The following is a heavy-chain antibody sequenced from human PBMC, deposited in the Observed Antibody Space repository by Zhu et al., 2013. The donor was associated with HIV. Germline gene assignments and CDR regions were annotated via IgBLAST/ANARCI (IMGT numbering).Heavy chain of an antibody. CDR2: IVVGSGNT. J-gene: IGHJ4*02. CDR3: AADPPYSSSWYS. Sequence: MQLVQSGPEVKKPGTSVKVSCKASGFTFTSSAVQWVRQARGQRLEWIGWIVVGSGNTNYAQKFQERVTITRDMSTSTAYMELSSLRSEDTAVYYCAADPPYSSSWYSWGQGTLVTVSS. V-gene: IGHV1-58*01. D-gene: IGHD6-13*01. CDR1: GFTFTSSA.